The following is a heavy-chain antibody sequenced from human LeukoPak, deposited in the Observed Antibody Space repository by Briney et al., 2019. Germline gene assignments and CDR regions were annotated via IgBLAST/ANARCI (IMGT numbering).Heavy chain of an antibody. Sequence: SETLSLTCVVYGGSFSGYYYNWIRQPPGKGLEWIGEISHSGSTNYNPSLRSRVTTSVDTSKNQFSLKLSSVTAADTAVYYCARAYYYDGSGYWGSYYYHYMDVWAKGTTVTVSS. CDR3: ARAYYYDGSGYWGSYYYHYMDV. J-gene: IGHJ6*03. D-gene: IGHD3-22*01. CDR2: ISHSGST. V-gene: IGHV4-34*01. CDR1: GGSFSGYY.